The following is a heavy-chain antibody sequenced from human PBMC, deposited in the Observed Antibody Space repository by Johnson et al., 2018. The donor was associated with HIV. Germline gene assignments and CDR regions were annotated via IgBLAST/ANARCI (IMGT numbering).Heavy chain of an antibody. D-gene: IGHD1-1*01. J-gene: IGHJ3*02. CDR2: IKQDGSEK. Sequence: VQLVESGGGLVQPGGSLRLSCAVSGFTFSSYWMSWVRQAPGKGLEWVANIKQDGSEKYYVDSVKGRFTISRDNAKNSLYLQMNSLRAEDTAVYYCARKKATVCSTTSTNYAFDIWGQGTMVTVSS. V-gene: IGHV3-7*01. CDR1: GFTFSSYW. CDR3: ARKKATVCSTTSTNYAFDI.